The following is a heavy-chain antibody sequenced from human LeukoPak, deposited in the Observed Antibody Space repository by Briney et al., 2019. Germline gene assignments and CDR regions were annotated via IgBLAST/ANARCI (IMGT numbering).Heavy chain of an antibody. CDR1: GFTFSSYW. Sequence: GGSLRLSCAASGFTFSSYWMSWVRQAPGKGLEWVANIKQDGSEKYYVDSVKGRFTISRDNAKNSLYLQMNSLRAEDTAVYYCATDNDYGDYPNWFDPWGQGTLVTVSS. CDR3: ATDNDYGDYPNWFDP. CDR2: IKQDGSEK. D-gene: IGHD4-17*01. V-gene: IGHV3-7*01. J-gene: IGHJ5*02.